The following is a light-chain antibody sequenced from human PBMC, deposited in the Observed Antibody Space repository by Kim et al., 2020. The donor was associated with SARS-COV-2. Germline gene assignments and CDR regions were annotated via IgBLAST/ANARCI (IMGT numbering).Light chain of an antibody. CDR3: HHYGSSPHT. CDR2: GAS. Sequence: LSPGARAPLSCRASQSLTSKFLAWYHHKSGRAPRLLIYGASTRATGIPDRFSGSGSGTDFTLTISSLEPEDFAMYYCHHYGSSPHTFGQGTKLEI. CDR1: QSLTSKF. V-gene: IGKV3-20*01. J-gene: IGKJ2*01.